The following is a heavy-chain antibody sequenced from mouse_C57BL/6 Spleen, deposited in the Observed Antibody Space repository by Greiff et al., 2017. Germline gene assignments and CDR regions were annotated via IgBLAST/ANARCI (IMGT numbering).Heavy chain of an antibody. J-gene: IGHJ2*01. Sequence: QVQLQQSGAELARPGASVKLSCKASGYTFTSYGISWVKQRTGQGLQWIGEIYPRSGNTYYNQKFKGKATLTADTSSSTAYMELRSLTSEDSAVYFCARSGLITTVVVPFDYWGQGTTLTVSS. CDR2: IYPRSGNT. CDR1: GYTFTSYG. CDR3: ARSGLITTVVVPFDY. V-gene: IGHV1-81*01. D-gene: IGHD1-1*01.